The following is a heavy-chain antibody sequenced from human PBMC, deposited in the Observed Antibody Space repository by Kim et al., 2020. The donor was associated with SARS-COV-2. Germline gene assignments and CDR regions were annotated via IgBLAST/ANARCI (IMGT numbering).Heavy chain of an antibody. D-gene: IGHD2-2*01. J-gene: IGHJ4*02. CDR3: ARDPTTDTVLVF. Sequence: GGSLRLFCAASGFNFNSYKFNWVRQAPGKGLEWVSYISYDLRTTYYSDSVRGRFTISRDNDKQSVILHMDGLTADDSAIYYCARDPTTDTVLVFWGQRT. V-gene: IGHV3-48*03. CDR2: ISYDLRTT. CDR1: GFNFNSYK.